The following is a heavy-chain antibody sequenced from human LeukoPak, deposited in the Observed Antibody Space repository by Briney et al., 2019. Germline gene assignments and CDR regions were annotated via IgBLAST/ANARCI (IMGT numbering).Heavy chain of an antibody. J-gene: IGHJ4*02. CDR2: ISSSSSYI. CDR1: GFRFSGYS. V-gene: IGHV3-21*01. Sequence: GGSLRLSCAASGFRFSGYSMNWVRQAPGKGLEWVSSISSSSSYIYYADSVKGRFTISRDNAKNSLYLQMNSLRAEDTAVYYCASSSGSYSFDYWGQGTLVTVSS. D-gene: IGHD3-10*01. CDR3: ASSSGSYSFDY.